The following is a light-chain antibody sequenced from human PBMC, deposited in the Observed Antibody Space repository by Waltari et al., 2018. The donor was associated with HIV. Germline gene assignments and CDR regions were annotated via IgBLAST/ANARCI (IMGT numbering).Light chain of an antibody. CDR1: NIERKS. Sequence: SSRLTQPPSVSVAPGEPATIPRGAINIERKSVPWDQQKAGQGPVVVMSYDKDRPGGVAERFSGFKSGHSATLIISRVGAGDEADYYCQVWDSATDHVLFGGGTRLTVL. J-gene: IGLJ2*01. V-gene: IGLV3-21*04. CDR3: QVWDSATDHVL. CDR2: YDK.